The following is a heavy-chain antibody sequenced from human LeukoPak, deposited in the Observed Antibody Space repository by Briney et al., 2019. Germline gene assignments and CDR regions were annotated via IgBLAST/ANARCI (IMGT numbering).Heavy chain of an antibody. CDR3: ARLSGWRFDP. D-gene: IGHD3-10*01. J-gene: IGHJ5*02. CDR1: GGSISGYX. CDR2: IHYGGGT. V-gene: IGHV4-59*08. Sequence: PSETLSLTCTVSGGSISGYXXXXXRQPPGKXXEWIGYIHYGGGTNXNXSLKXRVTISVDTSKNQFSLRLSSVTAADTAVYYCARLSGWRFDPWGQGTLVTVSS.